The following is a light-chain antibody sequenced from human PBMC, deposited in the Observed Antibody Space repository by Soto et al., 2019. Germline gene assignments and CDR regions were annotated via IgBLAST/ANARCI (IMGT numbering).Light chain of an antibody. V-gene: IGKV3-20*01. Sequence: EIVLTQSPGTLSLSPGERATLSCRASQSVSSNYLAWYQQKPGQAPRLLIYGASSRATGIPDRFSGSGSGTDFDLTISRLEPEDFAVYYCQQYGSSRGTFGPGTKVNNK. CDR2: GAS. CDR3: QQYGSSRGT. CDR1: QSVSSNY. J-gene: IGKJ3*01.